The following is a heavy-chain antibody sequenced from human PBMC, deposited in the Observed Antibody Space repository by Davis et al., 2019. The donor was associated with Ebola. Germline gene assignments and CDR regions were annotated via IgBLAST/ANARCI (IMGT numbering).Heavy chain of an antibody. D-gene: IGHD1-26*01. CDR1: GFSFSSYE. Sequence: GESLKISCAASGFSFSSYEMNWVRQAPGKGLEWVSYITSSGSTIYYADSVRGRFTISRDNAKNSLYLQMNGLRAEDTALYYCARGLYSGSIYDYGMDVWGQGTTVTVSS. CDR2: ITSSGSTI. V-gene: IGHV3-48*03. CDR3: ARGLYSGSIYDYGMDV. J-gene: IGHJ6*02.